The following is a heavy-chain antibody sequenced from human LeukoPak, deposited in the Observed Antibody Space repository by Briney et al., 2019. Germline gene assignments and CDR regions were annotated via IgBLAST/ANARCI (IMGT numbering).Heavy chain of an antibody. J-gene: IGHJ4*02. Sequence: ASVKVSCKASGYTFTGYYMHWVRQATGQGLEWMGIINPSGGSTSYAQKFQGRVTMTRDMSTSTVYMELSSLRSEDTAVYYCARDAGGCGYWGQGTLVTVSS. CDR3: ARDAGGCGY. D-gene: IGHD1-26*01. V-gene: IGHV1-46*01. CDR2: INPSGGST. CDR1: GYTFTGYY.